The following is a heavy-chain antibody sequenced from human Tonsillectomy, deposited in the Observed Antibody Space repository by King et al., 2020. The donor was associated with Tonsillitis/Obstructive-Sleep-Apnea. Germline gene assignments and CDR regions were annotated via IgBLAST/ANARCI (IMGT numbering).Heavy chain of an antibody. J-gene: IGHJ3*01. CDR2: IDPSDSYT. CDR1: GYSFTNYW. CDR3: ARHSWSSSHGAFDL. V-gene: IGHV5-10-1*03. D-gene: IGHD1-26*01. Sequence: QLVQSGAEVKKPGESLRISCKGSGYSFTNYWISWVRQMPGKGLEWMGRIDPSDSYTNFSPSFQGHVTISADKSITTADLQRSSLKASDTAMYDCARHSWSSSHGAFDLWGQGTLVTVSS.